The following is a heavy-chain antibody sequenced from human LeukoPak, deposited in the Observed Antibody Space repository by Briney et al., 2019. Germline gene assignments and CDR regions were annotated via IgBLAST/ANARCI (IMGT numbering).Heavy chain of an antibody. D-gene: IGHD5-24*01. Sequence: KPWGSLRLSCAASGFTFSSYAMSWVRQPPGKGLEWIGEINHSGSTNYNPSLKSRVTISVDTSKNQFSLKLSSVTAADTAVYYCAREEMYYWGQGTLVTVSS. CDR3: AREEMYY. V-gene: IGHV4-34*01. CDR1: GFTFSSYA. CDR2: INHSGST. J-gene: IGHJ4*02.